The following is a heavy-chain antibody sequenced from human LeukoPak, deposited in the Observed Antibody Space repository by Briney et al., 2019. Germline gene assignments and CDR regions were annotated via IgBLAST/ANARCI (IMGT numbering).Heavy chain of an antibody. CDR1: GYTFTSYD. J-gene: IGHJ5*02. Sequence: ASVKVSCKASGYTFTSYDINWVRQATGQGLEWMGGIIPIFGTANYAQKFQGRVAITADESTSTAYMELSSLRSEDTAVYYCARDQGGSGSQEWFDPWGQGTLVTVSS. V-gene: IGHV1-69*13. CDR3: ARDQGGSGSQEWFDP. CDR2: IIPIFGTA. D-gene: IGHD3-10*01.